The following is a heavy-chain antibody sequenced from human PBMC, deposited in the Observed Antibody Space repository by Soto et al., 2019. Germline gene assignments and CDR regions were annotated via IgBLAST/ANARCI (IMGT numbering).Heavy chain of an antibody. CDR1: GFTFRSFT. CDR3: ASRDSSARGWFDP. CDR2: ISSNSAYI. V-gene: IGHV3-21*02. J-gene: IGHJ5*02. D-gene: IGHD6-13*01. Sequence: EVQLVESGGGLVKPGGSLRLSCAASGFTFRSFTMNWVRQAPGKGLEWVSTISSNSAYIYYTDALRGRFTISRDNAKNSLHLQMNSLRAEDTAVSRDASRDSSARGWFDPWGPGTLVTVSS.